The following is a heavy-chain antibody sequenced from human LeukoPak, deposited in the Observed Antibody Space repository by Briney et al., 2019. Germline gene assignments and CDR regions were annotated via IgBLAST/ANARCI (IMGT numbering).Heavy chain of an antibody. CDR3: ARTYYYGSGSSYFDP. Sequence: SDTLSLTCAVSGYSISSSNWWGWIRQPPGKRLEWIGYIYYSGSIYYNPSLKSRVTMSVDTSKNQFSLNLTSVTAADTAVYYCARTYYYGSGSSYFDPWGQGTLVTVSS. CDR2: IYYSGSI. D-gene: IGHD3-10*01. CDR1: GYSISSSNW. V-gene: IGHV4-28*05. J-gene: IGHJ5*02.